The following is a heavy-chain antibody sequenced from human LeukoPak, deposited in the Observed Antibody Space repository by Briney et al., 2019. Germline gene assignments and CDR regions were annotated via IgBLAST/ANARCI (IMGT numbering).Heavy chain of an antibody. V-gene: IGHV3-66*01. CDR3: ARYSGTFSNSYFDC. CDR2: IYSGRST. D-gene: IGHD1-26*01. J-gene: IGHJ4*02. CDR1: GFTFSSDA. Sequence: GGTLRLSCAASGFTFSSDAMSWVRQAPGKGLEWVSLIYSGRSTYYADSVKGRFIISRDNSKNTLYLQMNSLRAEDTAVYYCARYSGTFSNSYFDCWGQGTLVTVSS.